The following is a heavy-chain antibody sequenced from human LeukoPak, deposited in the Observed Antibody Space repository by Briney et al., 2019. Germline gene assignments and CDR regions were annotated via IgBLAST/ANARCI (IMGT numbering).Heavy chain of an antibody. CDR1: GGSISSYY. CDR2: IYYSGST. CDR3: AGTRYYFDY. D-gene: IGHD3/OR15-3a*01. Sequence: SETLSLTCTVSGGSISSYYWSWIRQPPGKGLEWIGYIYYSGSTNYNPSLKSRVTISVDTSKNQFSLKLSSVTAAGTAVYYCAGTRYYFDYWGQGTLVTVSS. V-gene: IGHV4-59*12. J-gene: IGHJ4*02.